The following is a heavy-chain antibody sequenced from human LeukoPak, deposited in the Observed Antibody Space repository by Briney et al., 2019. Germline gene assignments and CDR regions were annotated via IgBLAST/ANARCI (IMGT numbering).Heavy chain of an antibody. V-gene: IGHV3-23*01. CDR3: ADPPNADY. J-gene: IGHJ4*02. D-gene: IGHD4/OR15-4a*01. CDR2: IGGSDGRT. CDR1: GFTFSNYA. Sequence: PGGSLRLSCAASGFTFSNYAMSWVRQAPGQGLEWVSSIGGSDGRTYYAESVQGRFTISRDNSKKTLYLQMNSLRVEDTAVYFCADPPNADYWGQGTLVTVSS.